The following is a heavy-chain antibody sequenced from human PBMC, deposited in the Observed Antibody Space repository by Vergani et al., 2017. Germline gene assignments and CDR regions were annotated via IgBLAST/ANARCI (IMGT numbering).Heavy chain of an antibody. CDR3: AKEGGGFDY. D-gene: IGHD3-16*01. J-gene: IGHJ4*02. Sequence: QVQLVESGGGVVQPGRSLRLSCAASGFTFGDHGIHWVRQAPGKGLEWVAFIRYDGSNKYYADSVKGRFTISRDNSKNTLYLQMNSLRAEDTAVYYCAKEGGGFDYWGQGTLVTVSS. CDR2: IRYDGSNK. V-gene: IGHV3-30*02. CDR1: GFTFGDHG.